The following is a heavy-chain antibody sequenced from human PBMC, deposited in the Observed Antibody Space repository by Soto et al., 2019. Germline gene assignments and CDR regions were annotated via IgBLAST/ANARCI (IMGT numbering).Heavy chain of an antibody. J-gene: IGHJ6*02. CDR1: GGSISSGGYY. D-gene: IGHD3-3*01. CDR2: IYYSGST. V-gene: IGHV4-61*08. CDR3: ARIGDFWSGYYYYGMDV. Sequence: SETLSLTCTVSGGSISSGGYYWTWIRQHPGEGLEWIGYIYYSGSTNYNPSLKSRVTISVDTSKNQFSLKLSSVTAADTAVYYCARIGDFWSGYYYYGMDVWGQGTTVTVSS.